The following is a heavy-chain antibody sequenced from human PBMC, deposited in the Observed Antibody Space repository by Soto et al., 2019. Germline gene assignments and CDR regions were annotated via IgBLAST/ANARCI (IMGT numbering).Heavy chain of an antibody. CDR1: GGSISSGGYY. J-gene: IGHJ6*02. CDR3: ARSLHFWSGYRRNYYGMDV. Sequence: SETLSLTCTVSGGSISSGGYYWSWIRKHPGKGLEWVGYIYYSGSTYYNPSLKSRVTISVDTSKNQFSLKLSSVTAADTAVYYCARSLHFWSGYRRNYYGMDVWGQGTTVTVSS. V-gene: IGHV4-31*03. CDR2: IYYSGST. D-gene: IGHD3-3*02.